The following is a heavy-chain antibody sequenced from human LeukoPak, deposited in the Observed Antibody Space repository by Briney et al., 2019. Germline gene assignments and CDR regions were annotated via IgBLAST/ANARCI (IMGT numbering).Heavy chain of an antibody. CDR3: AKGRPPHLAIRLGESSSNYYFDY. J-gene: IGHJ4*02. CDR1: GFTFDDYA. CDR2: INWNSGSI. Sequence: GGSLRLSCAASGFTFDDYAMHWVRQAPGKGLEWVSGINWNSGSIGYADSVKGRFTISRDNAKNSLYLQMNSLRAEDTALYYCAKGRPPHLAIRLGESSSNYYFDYWGQGTLVTVSS. V-gene: IGHV3-9*01. D-gene: IGHD3-16*02.